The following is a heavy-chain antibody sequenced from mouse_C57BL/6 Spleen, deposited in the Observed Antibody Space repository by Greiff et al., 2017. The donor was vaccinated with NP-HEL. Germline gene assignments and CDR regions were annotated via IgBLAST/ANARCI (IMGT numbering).Heavy chain of an antibody. D-gene: IGHD4-1*01. CDR1: GFTFSSYA. CDR2: ISSGGDYI. Sequence: EVMLVESGEGLVKPGGSLKLSCAASGFTFSSYAMSWVRQTPEKRLEWVAYISSGGDYIYYADTVKGRFTISRDNARNTLYLQMSSLKSEDTAMYYCTREEETGPYFDYWGQGTTLTVSS. V-gene: IGHV5-9-1*02. J-gene: IGHJ2*01. CDR3: TREEETGPYFDY.